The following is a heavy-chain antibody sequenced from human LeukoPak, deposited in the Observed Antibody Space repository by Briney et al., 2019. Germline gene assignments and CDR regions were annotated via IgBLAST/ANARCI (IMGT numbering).Heavy chain of an antibody. CDR1: GFTLYDYA. CDR2: ISWNSGSM. V-gene: IGHV3-9*01. Sequence: GRSLRLSSAACGFTLYDYAMPRVRQAPGKGLEWGSGISWNSGSMGYADSVKGLFTISRDNAKNSLYLQMNSLRAENTVLYYCTKGRYSISPIDYWGQGTLVTVSS. J-gene: IGHJ4*02. D-gene: IGHD6-13*01. CDR3: TKGRYSISPIDY.